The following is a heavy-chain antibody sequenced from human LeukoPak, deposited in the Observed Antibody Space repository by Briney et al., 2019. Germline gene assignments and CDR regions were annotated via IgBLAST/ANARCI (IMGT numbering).Heavy chain of an antibody. J-gene: IGHJ4*02. CDR1: GFTFSSYA. V-gene: IGHV3-23*01. D-gene: IGHD6-13*01. CDR3: AKIKSSSWSTLFDY. Sequence: GGSLRLSCAASGFTFSSYAMSWVRQAPGKGLEWVSAISGSGGSTYYADSVKGRFTISRDNAKNSLYLQMNSLRAEDTALYYCAKIKSSSWSTLFDYWGQGTLVTVSS. CDR2: ISGSGGST.